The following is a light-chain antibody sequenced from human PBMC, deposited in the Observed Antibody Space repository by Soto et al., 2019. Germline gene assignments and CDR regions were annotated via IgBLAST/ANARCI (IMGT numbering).Light chain of an antibody. CDR1: QSVSDY. CDR3: QQRYDWPWT. CDR2: DVS. V-gene: IGKV3-11*01. Sequence: IVLTQSPAIMSLSPGESASLSCRASQSVSDYLAWYQQKPGQAPRLIIYDVSKRATGIPARFSGSGSGIDFTLTISSLEPEDFAVYFCQQRYDWPWTFGLGTKVDI. J-gene: IGKJ1*01.